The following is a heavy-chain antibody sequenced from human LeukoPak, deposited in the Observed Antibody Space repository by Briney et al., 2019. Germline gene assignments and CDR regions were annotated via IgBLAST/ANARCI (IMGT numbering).Heavy chain of an antibody. CDR1: GGSISSSSYY. CDR2: IYYSGST. CDR3: ARPNYDSSGVGVDY. V-gene: IGHV4-39*01. Sequence: SETLSLTCTVSGGSISSSSYYWGWIRQPPGKGLEWIGSIYYSGSTYYNPSLKSRVTISVDTSKNQFSLKLSSVTAADTAVYYCARPNYDSSGVGVDYWGQGTLVTVSS. D-gene: IGHD3-22*01. J-gene: IGHJ4*02.